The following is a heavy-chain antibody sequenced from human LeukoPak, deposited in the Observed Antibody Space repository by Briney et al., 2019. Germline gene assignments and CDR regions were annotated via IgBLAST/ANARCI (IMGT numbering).Heavy chain of an antibody. Sequence: GGSLRLSCAASGFTFSSYCMTWLRQAPGKGLEGVANIKQDGSEKYCVDSVKGRFTISRDNAKNSLYLQMNSLRAEDTAVYYCARDTGGGYSCYDCWGQGTLVTVSS. CDR3: ARDTGGGYSCYDC. J-gene: IGHJ4*02. V-gene: IGHV3-7*01. CDR2: IKQDGSEK. D-gene: IGHD5-18*01. CDR1: GFTFSSYC.